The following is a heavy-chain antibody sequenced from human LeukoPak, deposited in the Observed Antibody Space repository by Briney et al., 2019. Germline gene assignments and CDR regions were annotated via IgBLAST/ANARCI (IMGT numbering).Heavy chain of an antibody. D-gene: IGHD4-17*01. CDR3: ARSNSVHYDFNH. CDR1: RGTFSSYA. Sequence: ASVKVSCKASRGTFSSYAISWVRQAPGQGLEWMGIINPSGGSTSYAQKFQGRVTMTRDMSTSTVYMELSSLGSEDTAVYYCARSNSVHYDFNHWGQGTLVTVCS. CDR2: INPSGGST. J-gene: IGHJ4*02. V-gene: IGHV1-46*01.